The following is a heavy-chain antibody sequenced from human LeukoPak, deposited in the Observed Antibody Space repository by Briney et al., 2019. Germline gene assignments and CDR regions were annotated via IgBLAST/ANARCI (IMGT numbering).Heavy chain of an antibody. CDR1: GGSISSGGYY. V-gene: IGHV4-31*03. CDR3: ARAGSAAAGLFDY. Sequence: SETLSLTCTVSGGSISSGGYYWTWIRQHPGKGLERIGYIYYGGSTYYNPSLKSRVTISVDTSKNHFSLKLSSLTAADTAVYYCARAGSAAAGLFDYWGQGTLVTVSS. CDR2: IYYGGST. D-gene: IGHD6-13*01. J-gene: IGHJ4*02.